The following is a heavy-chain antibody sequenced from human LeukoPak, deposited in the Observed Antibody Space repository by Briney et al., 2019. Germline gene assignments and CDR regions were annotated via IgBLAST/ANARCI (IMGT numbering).Heavy chain of an antibody. Sequence: GGSLRLSCAASGFTFSSYGMHWVRQAPGKGLEWVAVIWYDGSNKYYADSVKGRFTISRDNSKNTLYLQMNSLRAEDTAVYYCVKDYQYSSSWYCLDYWGQGTLVTVSS. J-gene: IGHJ4*02. V-gene: IGHV3-33*06. D-gene: IGHD6-13*01. CDR3: VKDYQYSSSWYCLDY. CDR2: IWYDGSNK. CDR1: GFTFSSYG.